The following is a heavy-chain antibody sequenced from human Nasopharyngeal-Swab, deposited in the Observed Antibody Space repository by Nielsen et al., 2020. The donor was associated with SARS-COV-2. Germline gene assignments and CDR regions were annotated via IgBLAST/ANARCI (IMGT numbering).Heavy chain of an antibody. J-gene: IGHJ4*02. Sequence: GESLKISCAASGFTFSSYAMSWVRQAPGKGLEWVSVIYSGGSSTYYADSVKGRFTISGDNSKNTLYLQMNSLRAEDTAVYYCAKKAPGVGQLWYDYWGQGTLVTVSS. CDR1: GFTFSSYA. CDR2: IYSGGSST. CDR3: AKKAPGVGQLWYDY. V-gene: IGHV3-23*03. D-gene: IGHD5-18*01.